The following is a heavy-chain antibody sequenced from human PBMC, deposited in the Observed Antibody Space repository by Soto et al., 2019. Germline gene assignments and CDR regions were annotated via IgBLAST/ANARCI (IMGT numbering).Heavy chain of an antibody. V-gene: IGHV1-69*13. Sequence: SVKVSCKASGGTFSSYAISWVRQAPGQGLEWMGGIIPIFGTANYAQKFQGRVTITADESTSTAYMELSSLRSEDTAVYYCARAPRRGIAVAGTSFDPWGQGTLVTVSS. CDR1: GGTFSSYA. CDR3: ARAPRRGIAVAGTSFDP. CDR2: IIPIFGTA. J-gene: IGHJ5*02. D-gene: IGHD6-19*01.